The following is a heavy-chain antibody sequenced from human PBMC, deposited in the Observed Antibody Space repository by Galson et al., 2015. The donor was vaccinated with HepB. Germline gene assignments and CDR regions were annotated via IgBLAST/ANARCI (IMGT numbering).Heavy chain of an antibody. CDR2: ISYDGSNK. Sequence: SLRLSCAASGFIFSSYGMHWVRQAPGKGLEWVAVISYDGSNKYYADSVKGRFTISRDDSKNTLYLQMNSLRAEDTAVYYCATGDQNYFDYWGQGTLVTVSS. V-gene: IGHV3-30*03. D-gene: IGHD7-27*01. CDR3: ATGDQNYFDY. CDR1: GFIFSSYG. J-gene: IGHJ4*02.